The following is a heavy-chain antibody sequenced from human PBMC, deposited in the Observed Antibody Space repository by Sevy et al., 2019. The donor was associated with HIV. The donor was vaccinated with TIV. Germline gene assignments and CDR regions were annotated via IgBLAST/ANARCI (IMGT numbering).Heavy chain of an antibody. D-gene: IGHD6-6*01. Sequence: SETLSLTCTVSGGSIRSNGYYWSWIRQHPGKGLEWIGYIFYSGSTYYNPSLKSRVSISVDTSKNEFSLKLSSVTAADTAVYYCARDRYSSSPWDYFNALDVWGQGTTVIVSS. V-gene: IGHV4-31*03. J-gene: IGHJ6*02. CDR3: ARDRYSSSPWDYFNALDV. CDR2: IFYSGST. CDR1: GGSIRSNGYY.